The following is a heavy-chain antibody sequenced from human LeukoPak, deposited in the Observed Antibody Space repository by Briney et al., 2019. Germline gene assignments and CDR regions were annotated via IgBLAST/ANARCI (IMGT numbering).Heavy chain of an antibody. D-gene: IGHD3-22*01. Sequence: GGSLRLSCAASGFTVSSNYMSWVRQAPGKGLEWVSVIYSGGSTYYADSVKGRFTISRDNSKNTLYLQMNSLRAEDTAVYYCARGRVYYDSTGYLIWGQGTMVTVSS. V-gene: IGHV3-53*01. CDR1: GFTVSSNY. CDR2: IYSGGST. CDR3: ARGRVYYDSTGYLI. J-gene: IGHJ3*02.